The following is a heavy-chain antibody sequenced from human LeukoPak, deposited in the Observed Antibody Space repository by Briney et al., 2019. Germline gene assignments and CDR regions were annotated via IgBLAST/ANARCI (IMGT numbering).Heavy chain of an antibody. CDR1: GFTFTTYG. J-gene: IGHJ4*02. D-gene: IGHD3-3*01. V-gene: IGHV3-30*02. Sequence: GGSLRLSCLASGFTFTTYGIHWVRQAPGKGLEWVTFIGHDGGNEQYAASVRDRFTISRDQSKNTVYLQMNSLSPEDTAVYYCAKDRFYDLDYWGQGTLVTVSS. CDR2: IGHDGGNE. CDR3: AKDRFYDLDY.